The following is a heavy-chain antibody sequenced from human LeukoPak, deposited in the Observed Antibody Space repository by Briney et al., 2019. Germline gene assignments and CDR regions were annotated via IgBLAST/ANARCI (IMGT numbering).Heavy chain of an antibody. CDR1: GYTFPDYF. Sequence: ASVNVSCKASGYTFPDYFMHWVRQAPGQGLEWMGRINPNTGAINYAQKIQGRVSVTRDTSISTAYMELSGLRSDDTAVYYCTVRKLAVTGPVNAFEIWGQGTMVTVSS. V-gene: IGHV1-2*06. J-gene: IGHJ3*02. CDR2: INPNTGAI. CDR3: TVRKLAVTGPVNAFEI. D-gene: IGHD6-19*01.